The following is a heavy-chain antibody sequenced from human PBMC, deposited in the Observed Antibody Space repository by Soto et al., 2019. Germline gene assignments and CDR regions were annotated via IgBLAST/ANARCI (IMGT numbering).Heavy chain of an antibody. CDR2: IYSGGAT. Sequence: PGGSLRLSCAASGFTVSSNYMTWVRQAPGKGLEWVSVIYSGGATYYADSVKGRFTISRDISKNTLYLQMNSLRAEDTAVYYCASDRYSGSFYYWSQGTLVTVSS. J-gene: IGHJ4*02. CDR3: ASDRYSGSFYY. CDR1: GFTVSSNY. V-gene: IGHV3-53*01. D-gene: IGHD1-26*01.